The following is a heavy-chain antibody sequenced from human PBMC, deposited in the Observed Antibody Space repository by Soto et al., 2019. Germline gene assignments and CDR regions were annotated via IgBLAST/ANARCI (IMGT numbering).Heavy chain of an antibody. CDR2: IIPIFCTA. Sequence: QVQLVQSGAEVKKPGSSVKVSCKASGGTFSSYAISWVRQAPGQGLEWMGGIIPIFCTATYAPKFQGRVTITADESTSTAYMELSSLRSEDTAVYYCASHSGIKSYYYYGMDVLGQGTTVTVSS. J-gene: IGHJ6*02. CDR1: GGTFSSYA. CDR3: ASHSGIKSYYYYGMDV. D-gene: IGHD3-10*01. V-gene: IGHV1-69*01.